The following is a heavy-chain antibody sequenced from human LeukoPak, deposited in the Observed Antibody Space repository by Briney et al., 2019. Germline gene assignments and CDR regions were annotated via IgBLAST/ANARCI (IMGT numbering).Heavy chain of an antibody. J-gene: IGHJ3*02. D-gene: IGHD3-10*01. CDR3: ARERGRAHDAFAI. V-gene: IGHV1-18*01. CDR1: GYTFSSYG. CDR2: ISGYNGNT. Sequence: GASVKVSCKASGYTFSSYGIIWVRQAPGQGLECMGWISGYNGNTNYAQKLQGRVTMTTDTSTTTAYMELRSLRSDDTAVYFCARERGRAHDAFAIWGQGTMVTVSS.